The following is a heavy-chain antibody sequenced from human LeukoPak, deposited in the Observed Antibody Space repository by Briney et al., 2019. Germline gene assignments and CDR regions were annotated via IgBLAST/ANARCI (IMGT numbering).Heavy chain of an antibody. CDR3: AGIPVFGVVLHQVPV. J-gene: IGHJ6*04. CDR1: GGTFSDYA. CDR2: FIPILGTA. V-gene: IGHV1-69*06. Sequence: GSSVKVSCKASGGTFSDYAYNWVRQASGQGLEWMGVFIPILGTANSTQNFQDRVTITADISTNTAYLELTSLRSEDTAVYFCAGIPVFGVVLHQVPVWGKGTTVTVSS. D-gene: IGHD3-3*01.